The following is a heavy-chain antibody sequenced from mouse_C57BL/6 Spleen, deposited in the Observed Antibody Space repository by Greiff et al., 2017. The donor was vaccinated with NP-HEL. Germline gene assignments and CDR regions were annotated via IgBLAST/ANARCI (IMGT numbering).Heavy chain of an antibody. CDR3: AINRGYYAMDY. J-gene: IGHJ4*01. V-gene: IGHV5-17*01. Sequence: EVKLVESGGGLVKPGGSLKLSCAASGFTFSDYGMHWVRQAPEKGLEWVAYISSGSSTIYYADTVKGRFTISRDNAKNTLFLQMTSLRSEDTAMYYCAINRGYYAMDYWGQGTSVTVSS. D-gene: IGHD6-1*01. CDR2: ISSGSSTI. CDR1: GFTFSDYG.